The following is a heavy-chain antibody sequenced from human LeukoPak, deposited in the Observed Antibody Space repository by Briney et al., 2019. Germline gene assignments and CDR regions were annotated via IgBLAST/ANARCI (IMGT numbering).Heavy chain of an antibody. CDR3: ARGHFGVVLDY. D-gene: IGHD3-3*01. CDR1: GFIVSSNY. J-gene: IGHJ4*02. Sequence: GGSLRLSCAASGFIVSSNYMSWVRQAPGKGLEWVSVIYSGGNTYYADSVKGRFTISRDNSKNTLYLQMNSLRAEDTAVYYCARGHFGVVLDYWGQGTLVTVSS. CDR2: IYSGGNT. V-gene: IGHV3-66*01.